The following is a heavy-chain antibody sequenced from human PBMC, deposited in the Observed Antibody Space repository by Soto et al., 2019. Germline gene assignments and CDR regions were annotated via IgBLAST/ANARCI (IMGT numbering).Heavy chain of an antibody. CDR3: ARWNGFGAS. Sequence: QLLQSGGGLVQPGGSLRLSCAVSGFSLGPYGVTWVRQTPEKGLEWVTGFSGGSGAIFYADSVRGRFTISRDSSTAYLQMNNLRPEDTAVYFCARWNGFGASWGQGSLVTVSS. V-gene: IGHV3-23*01. J-gene: IGHJ5*02. CDR2: FSGGSGAI. D-gene: IGHD1-1*01. CDR1: GFSLGPYG.